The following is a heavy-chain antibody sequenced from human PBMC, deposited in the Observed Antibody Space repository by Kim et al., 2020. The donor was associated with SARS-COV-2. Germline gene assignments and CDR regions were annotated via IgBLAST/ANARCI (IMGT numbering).Heavy chain of an antibody. V-gene: IGHV1-8*01. D-gene: IGHD1-1*01. Sequence: ASVKVSCKASGYTFTSYDINWVRQATGQGLEWMGWMNPNSGNTGYAQRFQGRVTMTRDTSMRTAYMELSSLTSEDTAVYYCARVRISLERHLNWFDPWGQGTLVTVSS. CDR1: GYTFTSYD. CDR2: MNPNSGNT. CDR3: ARVRISLERHLNWFDP. J-gene: IGHJ5*02.